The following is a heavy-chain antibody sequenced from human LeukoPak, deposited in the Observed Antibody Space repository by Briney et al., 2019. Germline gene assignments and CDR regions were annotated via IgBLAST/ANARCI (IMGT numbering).Heavy chain of an antibody. J-gene: IGHJ4*02. CDR2: IRSKAYGGTT. CDR1: GFTFGDFA. CDR3: TRGDTAIEY. V-gene: IGHV3-49*04. D-gene: IGHD5-18*01. Sequence: GRSLKLSCTASGFTFGDFAMSWVRQAPGKGLEWVGFIRSKAYGGTTEYAASVKGRFTISRDDSKSIAYLQMNSLKTEDTAVYYCTRGDTAIEYWGQGTLVTVST.